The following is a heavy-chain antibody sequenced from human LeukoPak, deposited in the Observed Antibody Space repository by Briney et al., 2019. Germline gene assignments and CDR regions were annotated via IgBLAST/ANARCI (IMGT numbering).Heavy chain of an antibody. CDR2: IIPIFGTA. CDR1: GGTFSSYA. CDR3: ARTEVIFGVVPGALGSYYMDV. J-gene: IGHJ6*03. V-gene: IGHV1-69*05. D-gene: IGHD3-3*01. Sequence: SSVKVSCKASGGTFSSYAISWVRQAPGQGLEWMGRIIPIFGTANYAQKFQGRVTITTDESTSTAYMELSSLGSEDTAVYYCARTEVIFGVVPGALGSYYMDVWGKGTTVTVSS.